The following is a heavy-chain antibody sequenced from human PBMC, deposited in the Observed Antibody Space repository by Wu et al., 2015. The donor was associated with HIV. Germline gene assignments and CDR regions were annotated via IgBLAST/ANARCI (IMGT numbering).Heavy chain of an antibody. Sequence: QVQLVQSGAEVKKPGSSVKVSCKASGDTFSSYGISWMRQAPGQGLEWMGGIIPSFGTGNYAQKFQGRVTITTDESTSTAYMELSSLRSEDTALYYCARGHYDYVWGTYRWNWFDAWGQGTLVTV. J-gene: IGHJ5*02. CDR2: IIPSFGTG. V-gene: IGHV1-69*05. CDR1: GDTFSSYG. D-gene: IGHD3-16*02. CDR3: ARGHYDYVWGTYRWNWFDA.